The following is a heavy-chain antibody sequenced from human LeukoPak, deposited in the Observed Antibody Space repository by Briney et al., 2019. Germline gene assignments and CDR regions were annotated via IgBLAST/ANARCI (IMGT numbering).Heavy chain of an antibody. CDR1: GGSISSYY. CDR2: IYYSGST. J-gene: IGHJ4*02. Sequence: ETLSLTCTVSGGSISSYYWGWIRQPPGKGLEWIGYIYYSGSTNYDPSLKSRVTISVDTSKNQFSLKLSSVTAADTAVYYCAGQTYYYDSSGYATPGYFDYWGQGTLVTVPS. V-gene: IGHV4-59*01. CDR3: AGQTYYYDSSGYATPGYFDY. D-gene: IGHD3-22*01.